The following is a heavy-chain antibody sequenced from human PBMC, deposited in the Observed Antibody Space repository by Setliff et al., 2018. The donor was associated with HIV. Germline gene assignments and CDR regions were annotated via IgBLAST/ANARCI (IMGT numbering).Heavy chain of an antibody. D-gene: IGHD6-13*01. Sequence: PSETLSLTCTVSGGPISSSNYYWSWIRQPPGKGLEWIGTIYYGGSTYYNAALKSRGSISADTSKNQLSLKVNSVTVADTAVYYCARLPDINSWPFDYWGQGTLVTVSS. CDR2: IYYGGST. J-gene: IGHJ4*02. V-gene: IGHV4-39*07. CDR1: GGPISSSNYY. CDR3: ARLPDINSWPFDY.